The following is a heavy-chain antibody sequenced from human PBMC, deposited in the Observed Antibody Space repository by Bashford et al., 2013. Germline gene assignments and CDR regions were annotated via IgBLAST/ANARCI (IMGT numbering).Heavy chain of an antibody. J-gene: IGHJ4*02. D-gene: IGHD6-13*01. CDR3: ARDGVYETEDY. V-gene: IGHV3-11*04. Sequence: RQAPGKGLEWVSYISSSGSTIYYADSVKGRFTISRDNAKNSLYLQMNSLRAEDTAVYYCARDGVYETEDYWGQGTLVTVSS. CDR2: ISSSGSTI.